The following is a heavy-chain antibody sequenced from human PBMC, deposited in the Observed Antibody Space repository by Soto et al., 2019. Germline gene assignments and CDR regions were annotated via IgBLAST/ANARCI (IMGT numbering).Heavy chain of an antibody. J-gene: IGHJ6*01. CDR3: ATVAFSAEDLNPRSPYYYGMDV. D-gene: IGHD3-10*01. Sequence: QVKLVQSGAEVKKPGASVKVSCKVSGYTLTKLSMHWLRQAPGTGLKWRGGFEPEEGETIYAQKFQGRVTMTADTSTDTAYMGLSSLRSEDTAVYYCATVAFSAEDLNPRSPYYYGMDVWGQGTTVTVSS. V-gene: IGHV1-24*01. CDR1: GYTLTKLS. CDR2: FEPEEGET.